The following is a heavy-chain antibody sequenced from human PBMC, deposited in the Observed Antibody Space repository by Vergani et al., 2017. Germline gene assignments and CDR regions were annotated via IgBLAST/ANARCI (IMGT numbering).Heavy chain of an antibody. CDR2: IYTSEST. J-gene: IGHJ4*02. V-gene: IGHV4-4*07. D-gene: IGHD6-6*01. CDR3: AREYSSSVGFLAY. CDR1: GASISHYY. Sequence: QVQLQESGPGLVKPSETLSLTCTVSGASISHYYWSWIRQPAGKGLEWIGRIYTSESTNYNPSLKSRVTMSVDTSKNQFSLKLSSVTAADTAVYYCAREYSSSVGFLAYWGQGTLVTVSS.